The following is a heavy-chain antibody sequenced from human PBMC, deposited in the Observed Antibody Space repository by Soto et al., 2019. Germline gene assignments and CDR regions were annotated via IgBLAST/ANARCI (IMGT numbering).Heavy chain of an antibody. V-gene: IGHV4-39*01. CDR1: GGSISSSSYY. CDR2: IYYSGST. CDR3: ARHERISRSPFDY. Sequence: QLQLQESGPGLVKPSETLSLTCTVSGGSISSSSYYWGWIRQPPGKGLEWIGSIYYSGSTYYNPSLTSRVTISVDTSKNQFSLKLSSVTAADTAVYYCARHERISRSPFDYWGQGTLVTVSS. D-gene: IGHD2-15*01. J-gene: IGHJ4*02.